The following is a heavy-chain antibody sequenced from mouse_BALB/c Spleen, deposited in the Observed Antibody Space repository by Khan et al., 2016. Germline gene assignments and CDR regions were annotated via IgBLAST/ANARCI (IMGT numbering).Heavy chain of an antibody. Sequence: VQLQESGPGLVAPSQSLSITCTVSGFSITGFAVNWVRQPPGKGLEWLGVIWGDGSTDYDSALQSRLSISKDNSKSQVFLKMNSLQTDDTARYYCASYYDYDGGFAYWGQGTLVTVSA. CDR1: GFSITGFA. CDR2: IWGDGST. V-gene: IGHV2-6-7*01. CDR3: ASYYDYDGGFAY. D-gene: IGHD2-4*01. J-gene: IGHJ3*01.